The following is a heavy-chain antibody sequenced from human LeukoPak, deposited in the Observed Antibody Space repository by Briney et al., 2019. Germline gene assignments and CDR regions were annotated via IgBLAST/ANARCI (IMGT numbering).Heavy chain of an antibody. J-gene: IGHJ4*02. D-gene: IGHD6-19*01. V-gene: IGHV3-53*01. CDR1: GFTVSDTY. CDR3: AGATKWLAHDF. CDR2: IFDAGRT. Sequence: PGGSLRLSCAASGFTVSDTYMSWVRQAAGKGWEWVSTIFDAGRTTYGDSVKGRFTVSRDTYKNTLLLQMKSLRADDTAVYYCAGATKWLAHDFWGQGTLVTVSS.